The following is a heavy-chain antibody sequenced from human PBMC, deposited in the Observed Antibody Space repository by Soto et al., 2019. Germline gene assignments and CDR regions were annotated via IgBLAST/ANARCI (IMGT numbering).Heavy chain of an antibody. CDR1: GYTFTGYY. CDR2: INPNSGGT. V-gene: IGHV1-2*04. J-gene: IGHJ3*02. D-gene: IGHD6-19*01. Sequence: ASVKVSCKASGYTFTGYYMHWVRQAPGQGLEWMGWINPNSGGTNYAQKFQGWVTMTRDTSISTAYMELSRLRSDDTAVYYCARDTLPGIAVAGTDAFDIWGQGTMVTVSS. CDR3: ARDTLPGIAVAGTDAFDI.